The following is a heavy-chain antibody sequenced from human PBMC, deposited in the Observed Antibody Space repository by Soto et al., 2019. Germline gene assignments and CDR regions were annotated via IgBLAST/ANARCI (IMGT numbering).Heavy chain of an antibody. D-gene: IGHD3-10*01. Sequence: GAAVKVSCKACGCTFTGHYIHWVRQAPEQGPEWMGEIGPESGATRYAQKFQGRVTMTRDTSISTVYMELSRLRFDDTAVYYCARVIRGAYYNSPLDTWGQGTVVTVSS. V-gene: IGHV1-2*02. CDR2: IGPESGAT. CDR3: ARVIRGAYYNSPLDT. J-gene: IGHJ5*02. CDR1: GCTFTGHY.